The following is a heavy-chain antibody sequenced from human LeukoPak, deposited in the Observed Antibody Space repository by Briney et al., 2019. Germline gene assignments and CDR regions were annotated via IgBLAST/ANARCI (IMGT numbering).Heavy chain of an antibody. J-gene: IGHJ4*02. CDR2: INSDGRS. Sequence: PGGSLRLSCAASGFTFSIYWIHWVRQAPGKGLVCVSRINSDGRSSYADSVKGRFTISRDNAKNTVYLEINSLRAEDTAIYYCARGGSSTWTKPYYFDYWGQGTLVAVSS. V-gene: IGHV3-74*01. CDR1: GFTFSIYW. D-gene: IGHD2-2*01. CDR3: ARGGSSTWTKPYYFDY.